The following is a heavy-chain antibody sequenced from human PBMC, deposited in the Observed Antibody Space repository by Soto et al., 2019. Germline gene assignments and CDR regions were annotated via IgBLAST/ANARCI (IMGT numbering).Heavy chain of an antibody. J-gene: IGHJ4*02. V-gene: IGHV1-18*01. CDR1: GYTFPSYG. CDR3: ARNLDDYIWGSYRL. Sequence: ASVKVSCKASGYTFPSYGISWVRQAPGQGLEWMGWISAYNGNTNYAQKLQGRVTMTTDTSTSTAYMELRSLRSDDTAVYYCARNLDDYIWGSYRLWGQGTLVTVSS. D-gene: IGHD3-16*02. CDR2: ISAYNGNT.